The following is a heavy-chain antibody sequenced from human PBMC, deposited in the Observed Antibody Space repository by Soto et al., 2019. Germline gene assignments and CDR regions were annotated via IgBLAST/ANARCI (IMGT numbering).Heavy chain of an antibody. V-gene: IGHV3-7*03. J-gene: IGHJ4*02. CDR1: GFTFSSYW. CDR3: ARDPYEDDSGNYPSTYLNY. D-gene: IGHD3-10*01. CDR2: IKQGGSET. Sequence: VGSLRLSCAASGFTFSSYWMTWVRQAPGKGLEWVANIKQGGSETHYVDSVKGRFTISRDSAKNSLYLQMNSLRAEDTAVYYCARDPYEDDSGNYPSTYLNYWGQGTLVTVSS.